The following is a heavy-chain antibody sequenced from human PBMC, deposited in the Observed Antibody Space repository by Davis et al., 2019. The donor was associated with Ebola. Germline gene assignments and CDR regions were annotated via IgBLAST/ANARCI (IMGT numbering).Heavy chain of an antibody. D-gene: IGHD2-21*01. J-gene: IGHJ4*02. CDR3: RVVVDEYFEY. V-gene: IGHV1-2*06. Sequence: ASVKVSCKASGYTFTSYYMHWVRQAPGQGLEWMGRINPYNGDTNLAQKFQDRVTLTRDTSISTGYMDLSNLTSDDTAVYYCRVVVDEYFEYWAQGTLVSVSS. CDR2: INPYNGDT. CDR1: GYTFTSYY.